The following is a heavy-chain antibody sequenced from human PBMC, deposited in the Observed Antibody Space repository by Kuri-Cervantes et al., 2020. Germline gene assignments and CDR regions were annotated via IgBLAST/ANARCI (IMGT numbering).Heavy chain of an antibody. Sequence: SETLSLTCAVSGYSISSSYYWGWIRQPPGKGLEWIGSIYYSGSTYYNPSLKSRVTISVDTSKNQFSLKLSSVTAADTAVYYCAVGFKAYYYYGMDVWGQGTTVTVSS. CDR1: GYSISSSYY. CDR3: AVGFKAYYYYGMDV. J-gene: IGHJ6*02. V-gene: IGHV4-38-2*01. CDR2: IYYSGST. D-gene: IGHD2-2*01.